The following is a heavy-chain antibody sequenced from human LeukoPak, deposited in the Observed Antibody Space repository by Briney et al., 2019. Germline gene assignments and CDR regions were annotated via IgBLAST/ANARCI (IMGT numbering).Heavy chain of an antibody. D-gene: IGHD3-22*01. Sequence: PSETLSLTCAVCGGSISSSNWWSWVRPPPGKGLEGSGEIYHSGSANYNPSLKSRVTISVDKSKNQFSLKLSSVTAADTAVYYCARWGYYYDSSGPSRGMDVWGQGTTVTVSS. CDR2: IYHSGSA. J-gene: IGHJ6*02. V-gene: IGHV4-4*02. CDR3: ARWGYYYDSSGPSRGMDV. CDR1: GGSISSSNW.